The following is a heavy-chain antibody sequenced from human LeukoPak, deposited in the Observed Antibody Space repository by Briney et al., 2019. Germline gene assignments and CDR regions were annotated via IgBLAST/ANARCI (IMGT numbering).Heavy chain of an antibody. V-gene: IGHV1-2*02. D-gene: IGHD7-27*01. CDR3: ARDENWGPDY. J-gene: IGHJ4*02. CDR2: IHAGRGHT. CDR1: GFTFTGHY. Sequence: ASVTVSCKASGFTFTGHYMHWVRQAAGQGLAWMGWIHAGRGHTNYAQKCQGRFTMTRNTSINTLFMELSSLRSDDTAVYYCARDENWGPDYWGQGTLVTVSS.